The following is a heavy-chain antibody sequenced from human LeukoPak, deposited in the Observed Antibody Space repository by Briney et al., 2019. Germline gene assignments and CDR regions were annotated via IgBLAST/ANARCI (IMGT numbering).Heavy chain of an antibody. Sequence: GGSLRLSCTASGFTFGDYAMSWFRQAPGKGLEWVGRIKAKAHGGTIEYAAPVKGRFTISRDDSKNTLYLQMNSLKTEDTAVYYCTTDGVGVEGATYDNWGQGTLVSVSS. J-gene: IGHJ4*02. V-gene: IGHV3-15*01. CDR2: IKAKAHGGTI. CDR3: TTDGVGVEGATYDN. D-gene: IGHD1-26*01. CDR1: GFTFGDYA.